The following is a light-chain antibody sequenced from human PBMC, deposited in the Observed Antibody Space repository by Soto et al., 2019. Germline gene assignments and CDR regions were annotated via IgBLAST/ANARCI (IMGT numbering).Light chain of an antibody. CDR3: SSYTSTSTLYV. Sequence: QSALTQPASVSGSPGQSITLSCTGTSSDVGGYNYVSWYQQHPDKAPKLMIYEVTNRPSGVSFRFSGSKSGNTASLTISGLQPEDEADYYCSSYTSTSTLYVFGTGTKLTVL. CDR1: SSDVGGYNY. CDR2: EVT. V-gene: IGLV2-14*01. J-gene: IGLJ1*01.